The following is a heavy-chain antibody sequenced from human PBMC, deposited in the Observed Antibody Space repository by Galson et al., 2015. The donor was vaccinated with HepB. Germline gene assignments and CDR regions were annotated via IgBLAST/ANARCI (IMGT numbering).Heavy chain of an antibody. CDR3: ANGKGGSGWTGPTRGHRPFDY. V-gene: IGHV3-43D*03. CDR1: GFTFDDYA. D-gene: IGHD6-19*01. Sequence: SLRLSCAASGFTFDDYAMHWVRQAPGKGLEWVSLISWDGGSTYYADSVKGRFTISRDNSKNSLYLQMNSLRAEDTALYYCANGKGGSGWTGPTRGHRPFDYWGQGTLVTVSS. J-gene: IGHJ4*02. CDR2: ISWDGGST.